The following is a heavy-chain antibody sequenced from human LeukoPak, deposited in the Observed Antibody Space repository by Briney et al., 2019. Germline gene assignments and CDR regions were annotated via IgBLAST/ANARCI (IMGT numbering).Heavy chain of an antibody. J-gene: IGHJ4*02. CDR3: AKFRPDDITVAATGYFDS. Sequence: GASVRLLWAASGFTVSSVAMSWVRQPPGKGRNWVSSLSGSGSATYYADSATDRFTISRDNSKNTLYLQMISLRAEDTAVYYCAKFRPDDITVAATGYFDSWGQGTLVTVSS. CDR2: LSGSGSAT. D-gene: IGHD1-14*01. CDR1: GFTVSSVA. V-gene: IGHV3-23*01.